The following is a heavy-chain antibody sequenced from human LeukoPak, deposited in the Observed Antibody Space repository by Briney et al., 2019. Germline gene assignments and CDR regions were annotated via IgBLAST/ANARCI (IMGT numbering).Heavy chain of an antibody. CDR1: GDTFTGYD. Sequence: SLKLSCKASGDTFTGYDMRWVRQAPGQGLEWMGGINRSGGGTNYAQTSQGRVTMTRDKSISTAYMELSRLRSDAPAVSYCAKRQYCSGGSCYPPKFLYYCYGVDVWGQGTTVTVSS. V-gene: IGHV1-2*02. CDR2: INRSGGGT. J-gene: IGHJ6*02. D-gene: IGHD2-15*01. CDR3: AKRQYCSGGSCYPPKFLYYCYGVDV.